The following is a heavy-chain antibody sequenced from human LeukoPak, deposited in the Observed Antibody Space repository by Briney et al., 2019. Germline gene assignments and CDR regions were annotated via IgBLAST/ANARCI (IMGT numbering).Heavy chain of an antibody. CDR3: ARAGTADYYGSGSYGPPAPVYYYYMDV. Sequence: ASVKVSCKASGYTFTGYYMHWVRQAPGQGLEWMGWISAYNGNTNYAQKLQGRVTMTTDTSTSTAYMELRSLRSDDTAVYYCARAGTADYYGSGSYGPPAPVYYYYMDVWGKGTTVTISS. CDR1: GYTFTGYY. CDR2: ISAYNGNT. V-gene: IGHV1-18*04. D-gene: IGHD3-10*01. J-gene: IGHJ6*03.